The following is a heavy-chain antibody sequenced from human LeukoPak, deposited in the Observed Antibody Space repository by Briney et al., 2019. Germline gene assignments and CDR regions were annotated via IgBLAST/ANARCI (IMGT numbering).Heavy chain of an antibody. Sequence: GGSLRLSCAASGFTFSSYSMNWVRQAPGKGLEWVSSISSNSSYIYYADSVKGRFTISRDNAKNSLYLQMNSLRAEDTAVYYCARGREGNEYFDYWGQGTLVTVSS. CDR3: ARGREGNEYFDY. CDR2: ISSNSSYI. V-gene: IGHV3-21*01. D-gene: IGHD1-26*01. J-gene: IGHJ4*02. CDR1: GFTFSSYS.